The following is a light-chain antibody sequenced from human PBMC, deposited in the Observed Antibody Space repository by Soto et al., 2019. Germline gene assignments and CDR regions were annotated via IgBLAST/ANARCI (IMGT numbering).Light chain of an antibody. V-gene: IGKV3-11*01. CDR3: QQLINWPVT. CDR1: QNVASI. CDR2: DTS. Sequence: EIVLTQSPATLFLSPGERATLSCRASQNVASILAWYQQKPGQAPRLLISDTSTRATGIPARFSGSGSETDFTLTISSLEPEDFAVYYCQQLINWPVTFGGGTKVEIK. J-gene: IGKJ4*01.